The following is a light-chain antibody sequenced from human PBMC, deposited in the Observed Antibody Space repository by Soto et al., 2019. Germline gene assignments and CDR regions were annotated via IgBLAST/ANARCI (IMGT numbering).Light chain of an antibody. CDR1: QSISSY. V-gene: IGKV1-39*01. J-gene: IGKJ5*01. CDR2: DAS. Sequence: IPMTQPPSSLSASLGDRLTITCRASQSISSYLNWYQQKPGKAPKLLISDASSLQVGVPSRFRGSGSGTDFTLTISSLQPEDFATYYCQQSYSDSITFGQGTRLEIK. CDR3: QQSYSDSIT.